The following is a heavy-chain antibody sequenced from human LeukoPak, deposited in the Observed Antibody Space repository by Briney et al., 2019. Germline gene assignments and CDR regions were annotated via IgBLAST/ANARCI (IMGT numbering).Heavy chain of an antibody. CDR3: ARDGAVAGYFGY. CDR1: GGTFSSYA. V-gene: IGHV1-69*01. D-gene: IGHD6-19*01. J-gene: IGHJ4*02. Sequence: SVKVSCKASGGTFSSYAISWVRQAPGQGLEWMGGIIPIFGTANYAQKFQGRVTITADESTSTAYMELSSLRSEDTAVYYCARDGAVAGYFGYWGQGTLVTVSS. CDR2: IIPIFGTA.